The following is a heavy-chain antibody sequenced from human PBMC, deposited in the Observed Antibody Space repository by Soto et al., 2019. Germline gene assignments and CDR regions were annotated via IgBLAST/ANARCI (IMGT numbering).Heavy chain of an antibody. D-gene: IGHD6-19*01. Sequence: GGSLRLSCAASGFTFSNYNMNWVRQAPGRGLEWVSCISSSTGDIYYADSVKGRFTISRDNAQNSLYLQMNSLRAEDTAVYYCTRGSGWTPTFDSWGQGTLVTVSS. J-gene: IGHJ4*02. CDR1: GFTFSNYN. CDR2: ISSSTGDI. V-gene: IGHV3-21*01. CDR3: TRGSGWTPTFDS.